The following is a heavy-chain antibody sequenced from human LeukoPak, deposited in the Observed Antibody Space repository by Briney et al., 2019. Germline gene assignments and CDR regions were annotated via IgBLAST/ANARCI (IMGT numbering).Heavy chain of an antibody. CDR3: ARASTPYAPAFYGMDV. V-gene: IGHV1-69*06. Sequence: SVKVSCKASGGTFSSYAISWVRQAPGQGLEWMGGVIPIFGTANYAQKFQGRVTITADKSTSTAYMELSSLRSEDTAVYYCARASTPYAPAFYGMDVWGKGTTVTVSS. J-gene: IGHJ6*04. CDR1: GGTFSSYA. D-gene: IGHD2-2*01. CDR2: VIPIFGTA.